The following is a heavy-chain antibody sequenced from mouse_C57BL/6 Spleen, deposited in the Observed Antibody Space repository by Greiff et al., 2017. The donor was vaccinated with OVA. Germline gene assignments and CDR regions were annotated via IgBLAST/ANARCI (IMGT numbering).Heavy chain of an antibody. CDR3: ASGKSPSGWYFDV. D-gene: IGHD6-2*01. V-gene: IGHV5-6*01. Sequence: EVQRVESGGDLVKPGGSLKLSCAASGFTFSSYGMSWVRKTPEKRLEWVGTISSGGSYTYYPDSVKGRFTISRDNAKNTLYLQMSSLKSEDTAMYYCASGKSPSGWYFDVWGTGTTVTVSS. CDR1: GFTFSSYG. CDR2: ISSGGSYT. J-gene: IGHJ1*03.